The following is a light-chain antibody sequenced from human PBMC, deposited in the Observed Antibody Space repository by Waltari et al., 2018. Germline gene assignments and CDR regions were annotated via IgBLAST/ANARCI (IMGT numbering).Light chain of an antibody. Sequence: EIVLTQSPGTLSLSPGERATLSCRASQSVHKYLAWYQQKPGQAPKLLIYDASTRATGIPDRFSGSGWGTDFSLTISRLEPEDFAVYYCQKYGTLPATFGQGTKVQMK. J-gene: IGKJ1*01. CDR1: QSVHKY. CDR2: DAS. CDR3: QKYGTLPAT. V-gene: IGKV3-20*01.